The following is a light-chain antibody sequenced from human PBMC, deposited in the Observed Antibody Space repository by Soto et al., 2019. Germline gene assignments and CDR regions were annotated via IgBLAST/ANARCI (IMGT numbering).Light chain of an antibody. CDR2: KAS. Sequence: DIQMPQSPSPLSASLGDRFIITCRASQSISNWLAWYQQKPGKAPNLLIYKASSLKSGVPSRFSGSGSGTEFTLTISSLQPDDFATYYCQQYDTYWTFGQGTKVDI. J-gene: IGKJ1*01. CDR3: QQYDTYWT. V-gene: IGKV1-5*03. CDR1: QSISNW.